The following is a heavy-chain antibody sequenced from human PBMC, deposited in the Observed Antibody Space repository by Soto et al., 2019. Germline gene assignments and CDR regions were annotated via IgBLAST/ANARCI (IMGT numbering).Heavy chain of an antibody. CDR2: ISFDGSTQ. D-gene: IGHD3-3*01. Sequence: VQLLESGGGVAQPGRSLRLSCRASGFGFSSYGMLWVRQAPGKGPEWVAFISFDGSTQYYADSVRGRFTISRDNSENTLYRQLDTLRVEDTAMYDGAREGVFGVVKISPPDYWGQGAQVTVSA. V-gene: IGHV3-30*03. J-gene: IGHJ4*02. CDR1: GFGFSSYG. CDR3: AREGVFGVVKISPPDY.